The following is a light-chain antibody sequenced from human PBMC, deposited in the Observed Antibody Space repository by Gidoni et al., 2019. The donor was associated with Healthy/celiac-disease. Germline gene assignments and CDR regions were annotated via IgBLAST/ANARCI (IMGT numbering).Light chain of an antibody. V-gene: IGKV1-33*01. CDR2: DAS. CDR3: QQYDNLPFT. J-gene: IGKJ3*01. Sequence: DSQMTQSPSSLSASVGDRVTITCQASQDISNYLNWYQKKPGKAPKLLIDDASNLETRVPSRISGSGSGTDFTFTISSLQPEDIATYYCQQYDNLPFTFGPGTKVDIK. CDR1: QDISNY.